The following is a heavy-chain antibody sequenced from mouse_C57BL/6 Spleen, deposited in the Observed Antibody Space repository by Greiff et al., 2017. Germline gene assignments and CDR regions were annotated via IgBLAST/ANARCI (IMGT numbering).Heavy chain of an antibody. J-gene: IGHJ2*01. V-gene: IGHV1-50*01. D-gene: IGHD3-2*02. CDR2: IDPSDSYT. Sequence: QVQLQQPGAELVKPGASVKLSCKASGYTFTSYWMQWVKQRPGQGLEWIGEIDPSDSYTNYNQKFKGKATLTVDTSSSTAYMQLSSLTSEDSAVYYCARSETAQVNFDYWGQGTTLTVSS. CDR3: ARSETAQVNFDY. CDR1: GYTFTSYW.